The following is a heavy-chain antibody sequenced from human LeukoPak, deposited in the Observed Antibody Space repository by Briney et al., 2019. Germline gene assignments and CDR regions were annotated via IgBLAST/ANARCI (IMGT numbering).Heavy chain of an antibody. Sequence: GSLRLSCAASGFSFSSYAMSWIRQPPGKGLEWIGEINHSGSTNYNPSLKSRDTISVDTSKNQFSLKLSSVTAADTAVYYCARAGSSAQDIWGQGTLVTVSS. V-gene: IGHV4-34*01. CDR2: INHSGST. CDR3: ARAGSSAQDI. J-gene: IGHJ4*02. CDR1: GFSFSSYA. D-gene: IGHD3-10*01.